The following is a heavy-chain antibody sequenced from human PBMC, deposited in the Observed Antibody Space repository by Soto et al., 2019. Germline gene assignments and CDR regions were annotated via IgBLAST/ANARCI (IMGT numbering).Heavy chain of an antibody. CDR1: GFPFSSFW. CDR2: IHSDGSAT. V-gene: IGHV3-74*01. J-gene: IGHJ4*02. Sequence: EVQLVESGGGLVQPGGSLRLSCAASGFPFSSFWMHWVRQAPGKGLVWVARIHSDGSATTYADSVKGRFTISRDNTKNPVYLQMNSPRVEATAVYYCTRGGAGCFDYWGQGALVTVSS. D-gene: IGHD3-10*01. CDR3: TRGGAGCFDY.